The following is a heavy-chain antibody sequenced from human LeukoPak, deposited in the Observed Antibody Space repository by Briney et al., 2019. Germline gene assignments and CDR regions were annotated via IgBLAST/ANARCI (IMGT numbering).Heavy chain of an antibody. D-gene: IGHD1-26*01. CDR1: GFTFSSYG. V-gene: IGHV3-30*03. CDR2: MSYDGSNK. Sequence: GGSLRLSCAASGFTFSSYGMHWVRQAPGKGLEWVAVMSYDGSNKHYADSVKGRFTISRDNSKNTLYLQMNSLRAEDTAVYYCVSERGGSYYEIDYWGQGTLVTVSS. J-gene: IGHJ4*02. CDR3: VSERGGSYYEIDY.